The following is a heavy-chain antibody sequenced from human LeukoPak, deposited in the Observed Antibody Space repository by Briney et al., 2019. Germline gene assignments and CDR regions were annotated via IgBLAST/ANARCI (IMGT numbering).Heavy chain of an antibody. J-gene: IGHJ5*02. V-gene: IGHV3-23*01. Sequence: GGSLRLSCAASGFTFSHHGMNWVRQAPGKGLEWVSGVGPSGARTYYADSVKGRFTVSRDNSKNMVFLQMNSLRAEDTAIYYCARGGGSYSDWFDPWGQGTLVTVSS. CDR2: VGPSGART. CDR3: ARGGGSYSDWFDP. CDR1: GFTFSHHG. D-gene: IGHD1-26*01.